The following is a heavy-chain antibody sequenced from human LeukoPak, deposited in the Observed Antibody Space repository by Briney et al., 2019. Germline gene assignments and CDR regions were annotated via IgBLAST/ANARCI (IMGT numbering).Heavy chain of an antibody. Sequence: ASVKVSCKASGGTFSSYAISWVRQAPGQGLEWMGWISAYNGNTNYAQKLQGRVTMTTDTSTSTAYMELRSLRSDETAVYYCARAAIAAAVTPSDYWGQGTLVTVSS. CDR3: ARAAIAAAVTPSDY. D-gene: IGHD6-13*01. J-gene: IGHJ4*02. CDR1: GGTFSSYA. V-gene: IGHV1-18*01. CDR2: ISAYNGNT.